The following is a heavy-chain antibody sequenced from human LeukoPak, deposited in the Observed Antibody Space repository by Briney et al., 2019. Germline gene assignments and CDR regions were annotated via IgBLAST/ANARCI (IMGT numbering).Heavy chain of an antibody. V-gene: IGHV3-23*01. CDR2: IGGSGGNT. CDR1: GFTFSSYA. CDR3: ARSAPGIAVAGPLFDY. D-gene: IGHD6-19*01. J-gene: IGHJ4*02. Sequence: GRSLRLSCAASGFTFSSYAMSWVRQAPGKGLEWVSAIGGSGGNTYYADSVKGRFTISRDNAKNSLYLQMNSLRAEDTAVYYCARSAPGIAVAGPLFDYWGQGTLVTVSS.